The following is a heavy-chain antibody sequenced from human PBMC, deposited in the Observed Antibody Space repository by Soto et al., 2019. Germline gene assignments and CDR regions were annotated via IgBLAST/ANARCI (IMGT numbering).Heavy chain of an antibody. V-gene: IGHV4-59*01. CDR2: IYYSGST. CDR3: ARGGSSSWDYYYFDY. J-gene: IGHJ4*02. D-gene: IGHD6-13*01. CDR1: GGSISSYY. Sequence: SLTCTVSGGSISSYYWSWIRQPPGKGLEWIGYIYYSGSTNYNPSLKSRVTISVDTSKNQFSLKLSSVTAADTAVYYCARGGSSSWDYYYFDYWGQGTLVTVSS.